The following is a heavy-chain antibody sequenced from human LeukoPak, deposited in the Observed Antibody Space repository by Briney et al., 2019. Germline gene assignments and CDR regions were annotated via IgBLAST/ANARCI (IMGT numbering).Heavy chain of an antibody. CDR1: GFTFSSYA. Sequence: GGSLRLSCAASGFTFSSYAMSWVRQAPGKGLEWVSAISGSGGSTYYADSVKGRFTISRDNSKNTLYLQMNSLRAEDTAVYYCAKVMVYGSVKRGMDVWGQGTTVTVSS. J-gene: IGHJ6*02. V-gene: IGHV3-23*01. D-gene: IGHD3-10*01. CDR2: ISGSGGST. CDR3: AKVMVYGSVKRGMDV.